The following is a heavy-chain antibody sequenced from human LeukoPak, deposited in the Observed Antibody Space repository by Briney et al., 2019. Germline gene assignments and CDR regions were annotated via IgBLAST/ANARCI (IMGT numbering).Heavy chain of an antibody. Sequence: QAGGSLRLSCAASGFTFSSYEMNWVRQAPGKGLEWVSYISSSGSTIYYADSEKGRFTISRDNAKNSLYLQMNSLRAEDTAVYYCARVGLQYNWFDPWGQGTLVTVSS. CDR2: ISSSGSTI. J-gene: IGHJ5*02. D-gene: IGHD3-16*01. V-gene: IGHV3-48*03. CDR1: GFTFSSYE. CDR3: ARVGLQYNWFDP.